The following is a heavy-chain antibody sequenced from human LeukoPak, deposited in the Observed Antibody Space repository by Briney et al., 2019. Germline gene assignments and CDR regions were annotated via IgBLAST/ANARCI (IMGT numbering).Heavy chain of an antibody. CDR2: IKQDGSEK. D-gene: IGHD2-15*01. J-gene: IGHJ4*02. V-gene: IGHV3-7*03. CDR1: GFTFSSYW. CDR3: ARGGAYCSGGSCHWVY. Sequence: GGSLRLSCAASGFTFSSYWMSWVRQAPGKGLEWVANIKQDGSEKYHVDSVKGRFTISRDNAKNSLYLQMNSLRAEDTAVYYCARGGAYCSGGSCHWVYWGQGTLVTVSS.